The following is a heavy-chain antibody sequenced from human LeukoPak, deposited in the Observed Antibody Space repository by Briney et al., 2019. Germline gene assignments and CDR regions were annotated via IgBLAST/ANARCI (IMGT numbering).Heavy chain of an antibody. CDR1: GGTFSSYV. D-gene: IGHD6-6*01. J-gene: IGHJ4*02. Sequence: SVKVSIKASGGTFSSYVITLVRQAPGQGLEWMGRIIPIVGIANYAPKFQGRVTITADKSTTTAYMEVSSLTSEDTALYYCARDDRSSSSPDYWGQGTLVTVSS. V-gene: IGHV1-69*04. CDR2: IIPIVGIA. CDR3: ARDDRSSSSPDY.